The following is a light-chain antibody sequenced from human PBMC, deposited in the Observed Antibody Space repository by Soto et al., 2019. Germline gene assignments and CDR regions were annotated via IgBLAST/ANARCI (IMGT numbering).Light chain of an antibody. J-gene: IGKJ4*01. Sequence: EIVMTQSPATLPVSPGERATLSCRASQSVSSNLAWYQQKPGQAPRLLIYGASTRATGIPARFSGSGSGTEFTLTISSLQSEDFAVYHCQQYNKWPLTFGGGTKVDIK. CDR1: QSVSSN. CDR2: GAS. CDR3: QQYNKWPLT. V-gene: IGKV3-15*01.